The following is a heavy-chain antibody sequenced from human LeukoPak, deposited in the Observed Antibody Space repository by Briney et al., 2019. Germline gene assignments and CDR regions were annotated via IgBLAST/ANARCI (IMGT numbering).Heavy chain of an antibody. V-gene: IGHV3-33*01. J-gene: IGHJ4*02. CDR1: GFTFSSYG. CDR3: ARDWGSGNSYYFDY. D-gene: IGHD3-10*01. CDR2: TWYDGSNK. Sequence: GGSLRLSCAASGFTFSSYGMHWVRQAPGKGLEWVAVTWYDGSNKYYGDSVKGRFTISRDNSKNTLYLQMNSLRAEDTAVYYCARDWGSGNSYYFDYWGQGTLVTVSS.